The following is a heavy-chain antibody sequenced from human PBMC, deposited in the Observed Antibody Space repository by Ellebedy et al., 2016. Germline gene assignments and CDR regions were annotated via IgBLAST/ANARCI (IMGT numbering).Heavy chain of an antibody. J-gene: IGHJ4*02. D-gene: IGHD6-19*01. CDR3: ARDSSGLAGTNVNYFDY. CDR1: GFTFSSYA. CDR2: ISYDGSNK. V-gene: IGHV3-30-3*01. Sequence: GGSLRLSCAASGFTFSSYAMHWVRQAPGKGLEWVAVISYDGSNKYYADSVKGRFTISRDNSKNTLYLQMNSLRAEDTAVYYCARDSSGLAGTNVNYFDYWGQGTLVTVSS.